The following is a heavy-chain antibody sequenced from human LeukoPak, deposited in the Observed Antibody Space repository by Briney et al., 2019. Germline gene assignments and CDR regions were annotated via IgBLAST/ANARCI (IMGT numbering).Heavy chain of an antibody. V-gene: IGHV4-4*07. J-gene: IGHJ6*02. CDR2: IYTSGST. Sequence: TSETLSLTCTVSGGSISSYYWSWIRQPAGKGLEWIGRIYTSGSTNYNPSLKSRVTMSVDTSKNQFSLKLSSVTAADTAVYYCARDFGWFGELFHYYGMDVWGQGTTVTASS. CDR3: ARDFGWFGELFHYYGMDV. D-gene: IGHD3-10*01. CDR1: GGSISSYY.